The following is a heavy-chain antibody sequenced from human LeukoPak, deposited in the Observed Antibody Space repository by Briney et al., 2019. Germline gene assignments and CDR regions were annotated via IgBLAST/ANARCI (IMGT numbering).Heavy chain of an antibody. V-gene: IGHV1-18*01. D-gene: IGHD3-3*01. CDR3: ARGGPTIFGVVITWGYYYMDV. CDR2: ISAYNGNT. CDR1: GYTFTTYG. Sequence: ASVKVSCKASGYTFTTYGILWVRQAPGQGLEWMGWISAYNGNTKYAQRFQGRVTMTTDTSTSIAYMELRSLRSDDTAVYYCARGGPTIFGVVITWGYYYMDVWGKGTTVTVSS. J-gene: IGHJ6*03.